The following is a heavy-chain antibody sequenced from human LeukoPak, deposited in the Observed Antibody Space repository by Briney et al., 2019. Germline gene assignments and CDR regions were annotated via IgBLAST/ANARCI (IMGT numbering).Heavy chain of an antibody. D-gene: IGHD3-10*01. J-gene: IGHJ5*02. CDR1: GFSFSSFD. CDR3: AKEVVGSGSYYPNWFDP. Sequence: GGSLRLSCAASGFSFSSFDMHWVRQAPGKGLEWVALISYDGSNKYYADSVKGRFTISRDNSKNTLYLQMNSLRAEDTAVYYCAKEVVGSGSYYPNWFDPWGQGTLVTVSS. CDR2: ISYDGSNK. V-gene: IGHV3-30*18.